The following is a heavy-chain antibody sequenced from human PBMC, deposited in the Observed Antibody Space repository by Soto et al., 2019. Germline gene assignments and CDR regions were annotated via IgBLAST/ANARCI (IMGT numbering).Heavy chain of an antibody. J-gene: IGHJ4*02. CDR3: AKSYYYGSGSYLSHFDY. V-gene: IGHV4-30-4*01. CDR2: IYYSGST. CDR1: GGSISSGDYY. Sequence: SETLSLTCTVSGGSISSGDYYWSWIRQPPGKGLEWIGYIYYSGSTYYNPSLKSRVTISVDRSKNQFSLKLSSVTAADTAVYYCAKSYYYGSGSYLSHFDYWGRGTLVTVSS. D-gene: IGHD3-10*01.